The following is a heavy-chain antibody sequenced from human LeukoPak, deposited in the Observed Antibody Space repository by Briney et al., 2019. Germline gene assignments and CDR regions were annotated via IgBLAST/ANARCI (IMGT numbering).Heavy chain of an antibody. CDR2: IYYSGST. V-gene: IGHV4-39*07. J-gene: IGHJ4*02. CDR1: GGSISSSSYY. D-gene: IGHD3-22*01. Sequence: PSETLSLTCTVSGGSISSSSYYWGWIRQPPGKGLEWIGSIYYSGSTYYNPSLKSRVTISVDTSKNQFSLKLSSVTAADTAVYYCARRAYYYDSSGYWDFDYWGQGTLVTVSS. CDR3: ARRAYYYDSSGYWDFDY.